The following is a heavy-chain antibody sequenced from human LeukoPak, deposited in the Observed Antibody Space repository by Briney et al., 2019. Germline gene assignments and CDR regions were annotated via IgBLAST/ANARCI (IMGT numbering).Heavy chain of an antibody. D-gene: IGHD1-26*01. CDR2: ISSSSSTI. CDR3: AKAARELPGYFDY. J-gene: IGHJ4*02. CDR1: GFTFSSYS. V-gene: IGHV3-48*04. Sequence: PGGSLRLSCAASGFTFSSYSMNWVRQAPGKGLEWVSYISSSSSTIYYADSVKGRFTISRDNAKNSLYLQMNSLRAEDTALYYCAKAARELPGYFDYWGQGTLVTVSS.